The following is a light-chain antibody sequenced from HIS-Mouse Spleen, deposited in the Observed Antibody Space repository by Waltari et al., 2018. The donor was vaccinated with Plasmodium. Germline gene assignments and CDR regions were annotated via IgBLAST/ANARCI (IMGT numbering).Light chain of an antibody. J-gene: IGLJ3*02. Sequence: SYELTQPPSVSVSPGQTARITCSGDALPKQYAYWYQQKPGQAPVLVIYKDSGRPSGIPDRCAGSSSGTTVTVTISGVQAEDEADYYCQSADSSGTPNWVFGGGTKLTVL. CDR2: KDS. CDR3: QSADSSGTPNWV. V-gene: IGLV3-25*03. CDR1: ALPKQY.